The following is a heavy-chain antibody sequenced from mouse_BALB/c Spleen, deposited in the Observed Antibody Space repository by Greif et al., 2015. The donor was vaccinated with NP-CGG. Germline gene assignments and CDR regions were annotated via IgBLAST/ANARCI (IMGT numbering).Heavy chain of an antibody. CDR3: ARGGTNWDRRPHAMDY. D-gene: IGHD4-1*01. CDR2: ISSGSSTI. J-gene: IGHJ4*01. Sequence: DVHLVESGGGLVQPGGSRKLSCAASGFTFSSFGMHWVRQAPEKGLEWVAYISSGSSTIYYADTVKGRFTISRDNPKNTLFLQMTSLRSEDTAMYYCARGGTNWDRRPHAMDYWGQGTSVTVSS. CDR1: GFTFSSFG. V-gene: IGHV5-17*02.